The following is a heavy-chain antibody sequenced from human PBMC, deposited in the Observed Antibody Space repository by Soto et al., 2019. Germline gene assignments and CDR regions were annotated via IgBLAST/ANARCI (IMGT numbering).Heavy chain of an antibody. J-gene: IGHJ6*03. CDR1: GFTLSDYY. Sequence: QVQLVESGGGLVKPGGSLRLSCVASGFTLSDYYMSWIRQAPGKGLEWVSYISSSGTIDNYADSVKGRFTISRDNAKNSLFLQMNGLRAEDTAVYYCARRTMGIYYYMDVWGKGTTVTVSS. CDR3: ARRTMGIYYYMDV. CDR2: ISSSGTID. D-gene: IGHD3-10*01. V-gene: IGHV3-11*01.